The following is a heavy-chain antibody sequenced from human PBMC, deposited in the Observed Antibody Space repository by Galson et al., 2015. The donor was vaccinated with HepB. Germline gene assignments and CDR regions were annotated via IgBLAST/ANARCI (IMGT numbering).Heavy chain of an antibody. V-gene: IGHV3-30*18. CDR1: GFTFSSYG. Sequence: SLRLSCAASGFTFSSYGMHWVRQAPGKGLEWVAVISYDGSNKYYADSVKGRFTISRDNSKNTLYLQMNSLRAEDTAVYYCAKDHPWELHHYYYYGMDVWGQGTTVTVSS. CDR3: AKDHPWELHHYYYYGMDV. D-gene: IGHD1-26*01. CDR2: ISYDGSNK. J-gene: IGHJ6*02.